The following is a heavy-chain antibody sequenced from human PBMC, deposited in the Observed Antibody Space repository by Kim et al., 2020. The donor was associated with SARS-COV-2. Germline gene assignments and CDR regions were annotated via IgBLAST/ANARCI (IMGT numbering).Heavy chain of an antibody. CDR3: TRIPATTLAFWDAFDI. V-gene: IGHV3-73*01. D-gene: IGHD1-1*01. J-gene: IGHJ3*02. Sequence: SVKSRFTISRNESKNTAYLEMSGLKTEDTALYYCTRIPATTLAFWDAFDIWGQGTMVTVSS.